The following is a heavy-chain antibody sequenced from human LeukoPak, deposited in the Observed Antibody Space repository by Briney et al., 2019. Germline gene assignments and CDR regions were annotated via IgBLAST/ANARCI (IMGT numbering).Heavy chain of an antibody. CDR1: GFTFSSYA. CDR2: ISGSGGST. V-gene: IGHV3-23*01. D-gene: IGHD3-22*01. CDR3: AKTLYYYDSSGQFDY. J-gene: IGHJ4*02. Sequence: GGSLRFSCAASGFTFSSYAMSWVRQAPGKGLEWVSAISGSGGSTYYADSVKGRFTISRDNSKNTLYLQMNSLRAEDTAVYYCAKTLYYYDSSGQFDYWGQGTLVTVSS.